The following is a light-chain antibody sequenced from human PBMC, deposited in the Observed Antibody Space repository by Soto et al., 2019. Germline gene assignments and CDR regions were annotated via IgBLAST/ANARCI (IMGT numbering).Light chain of an antibody. CDR2: EVS. V-gene: IGLV2-14*01. Sequence: QYVLAQPASVSGSPGQSITISCTGTISDVGGYNYVSWYQQHPGKAPKLMIYEVSNRPSGVSIRFSGSKSGNTASLTISGLQAEDEADYYCSSYTSSSTLVFGTGTKVTV. CDR1: ISDVGGYNY. J-gene: IGLJ1*01. CDR3: SSYTSSSTLV.